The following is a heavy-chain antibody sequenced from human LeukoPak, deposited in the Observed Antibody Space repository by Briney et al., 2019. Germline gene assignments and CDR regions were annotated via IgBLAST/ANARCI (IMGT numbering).Heavy chain of an antibody. D-gene: IGHD2-2*01. CDR2: VYISGRT. J-gene: IGHJ4*02. V-gene: IGHV4-4*07. CDR1: GVSVSTYY. Sequence: PSETLSLTCSVSGVSVSTYYWSWIRQPAGKGLEWIGRVYISGRTNYNPSLASRVTVSLDTSKNQFSLKLSSVTAADTAVYYCARAQLLSPFILDYWGQGTLVTVSS. CDR3: ARAQLLSPFILDY.